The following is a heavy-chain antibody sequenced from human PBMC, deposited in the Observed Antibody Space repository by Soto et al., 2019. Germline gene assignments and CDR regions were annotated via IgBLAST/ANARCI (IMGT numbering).Heavy chain of an antibody. Sequence: GGSLRLSCAASGFTFSSYDMHWVRQATGKGLEWVSAIGTAGDTYYPGSVKDRFTISRENAKNSLYLQMNSLRAGDTAVYYCARARGVGYSSSYAFDYWGQGTLVTVSS. CDR3: ARARGVGYSSSYAFDY. CDR2: IGTAGDT. V-gene: IGHV3-13*01. CDR1: GFTFSSYD. D-gene: IGHD6-13*01. J-gene: IGHJ4*02.